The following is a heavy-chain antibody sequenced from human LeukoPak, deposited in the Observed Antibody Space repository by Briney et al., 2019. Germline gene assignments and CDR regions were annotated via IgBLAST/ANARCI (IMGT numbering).Heavy chain of an antibody. CDR3: AIGGSSWLTDAFDI. D-gene: IGHD6-13*01. J-gene: IGHJ3*02. Sequence: GASVKVSCKASGYTFTSYDINWVRQATGQGLEWMGWMNPNSGNTGYAQKFQGRVTMTRNTSISTAYMELSSLRSEDTAVYYCAIGGSSWLTDAFDIWGQGTMVTVSS. CDR1: GYTFTSYD. V-gene: IGHV1-8*01. CDR2: MNPNSGNT.